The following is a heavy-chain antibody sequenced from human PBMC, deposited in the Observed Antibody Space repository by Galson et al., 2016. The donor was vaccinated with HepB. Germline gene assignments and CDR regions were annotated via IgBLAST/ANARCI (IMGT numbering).Heavy chain of an antibody. CDR1: GFRFSDYD. D-gene: IGHD3-10*01. Sequence: SLRLSCAASGFRFSDYDMAWVRQAPGKGLEWVSEISANGHRTYYASSVKGRFTVSRDNYENTLYLQMDSLRAEDTAVYYCAKEQGTDEGWFGESDHWGQGTLVTVSS. V-gene: IGHV3-23*01. CDR3: AKEQGTDEGWFGESDH. CDR2: ISANGHRT. J-gene: IGHJ4*02.